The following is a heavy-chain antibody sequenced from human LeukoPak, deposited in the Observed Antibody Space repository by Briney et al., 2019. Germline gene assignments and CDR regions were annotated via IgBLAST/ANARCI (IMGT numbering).Heavy chain of an antibody. D-gene: IGHD3-22*01. CDR1: GGSFSGYY. V-gene: IGHV4-34*01. J-gene: IGHJ4*02. Sequence: SETLSLTCAVYGGSFSGYYWSWIRQPPGKGLEWIGEINHSGSTNYKPSLKSRVTISVDTSKNQFSLKLSSVTAADTAVYYCARVYFDYDSSGYPGHFDYWGQGTLVTVSS. CDR3: ARVYFDYDSSGYPGHFDY. CDR2: INHSGST.